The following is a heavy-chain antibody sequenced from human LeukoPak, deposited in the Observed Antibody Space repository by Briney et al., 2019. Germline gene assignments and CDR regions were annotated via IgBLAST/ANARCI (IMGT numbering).Heavy chain of an antibody. J-gene: IGHJ4*02. CDR1: GGSISSSNW. Sequence: SGTLSLTCAVSGGSISSSNWWSWVRQPPGKGLEWIGEIYHSGSTNYNPSLKSRVTISVDTSKNQFSLKLSSVTAADTAVYYCASLGYCSSTSCYDYWGQGTLVTVSS. V-gene: IGHV4-4*02. CDR2: IYHSGST. CDR3: ASLGYCSSTSCYDY. D-gene: IGHD2-2*01.